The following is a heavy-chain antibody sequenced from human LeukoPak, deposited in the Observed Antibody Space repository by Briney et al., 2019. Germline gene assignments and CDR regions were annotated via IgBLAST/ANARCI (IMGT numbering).Heavy chain of an antibody. D-gene: IGHD2-2*01. CDR2: LWYDGSIP. Sequence: PGRSLRLSCAAPGFTFSNYGMHWVPQAPGKRPDEAAVLWYDGSIPFYADSVEGRFTISRGNSKNTLYLQMSSLRAEDTAAYYCAREGMSCSSTTCFFDYWGQGTLVTVSS. J-gene: IGHJ4*02. V-gene: IGHV3-33*01. CDR3: AREGMSCSSTTCFFDY. CDR1: GFTFSNYG.